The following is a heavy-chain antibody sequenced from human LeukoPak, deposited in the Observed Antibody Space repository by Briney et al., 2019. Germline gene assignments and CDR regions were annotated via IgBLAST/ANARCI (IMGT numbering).Heavy chain of an antibody. Sequence: GGSLRLSCAASGFTFDDYAMHWVRQAPGKGLEWVSGISWNSGRIGYADSVKGRFTISRDNAKNSLYLQMNSLRAEDTALYYCVKDRVWFGELLNPLFDNWGQGTRVTVSS. J-gene: IGHJ4*02. CDR2: ISWNSGRI. CDR3: VKDRVWFGELLNPLFDN. CDR1: GFTFDDYA. V-gene: IGHV3-9*01. D-gene: IGHD3-10*01.